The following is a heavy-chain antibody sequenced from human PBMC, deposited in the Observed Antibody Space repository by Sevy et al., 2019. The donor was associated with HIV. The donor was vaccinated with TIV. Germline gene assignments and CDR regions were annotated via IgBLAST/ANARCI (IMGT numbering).Heavy chain of an antibody. Sequence: GGSLRLSCAVSGFTVSSNYMTWVRQAPGKGLEWVSVIFSGGSTYYADSVEGPFTISRYNSMNTRSLQMNSLRAEDTAVYYCARGMILEGSWCGMDVWGQGTTVTVSS. CDR2: IFSGGST. CDR1: GFTVSSNY. D-gene: IGHD3-3*01. J-gene: IGHJ6*02. CDR3: ARGMILEGSWCGMDV. V-gene: IGHV3-53*01.